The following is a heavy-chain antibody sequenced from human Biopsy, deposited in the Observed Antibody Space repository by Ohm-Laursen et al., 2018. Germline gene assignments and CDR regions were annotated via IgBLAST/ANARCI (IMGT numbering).Heavy chain of an antibody. D-gene: IGHD2/OR15-2a*01. CDR3: ARATNSTGWPYYYFYGMDV. CDR1: GGSISSDY. Sequence: SETLSLTCTVSGGSISSDYWSWIRQPPGKGLEWIGYIYYSGSTNYNPSLKSRVTISVDTSKNQFSLRLNSVTAADTAMYYCARATNSTGWPYYYFYGMDVWGQGTTVTVSS. J-gene: IGHJ6*02. CDR2: IYYSGST. V-gene: IGHV4-59*01.